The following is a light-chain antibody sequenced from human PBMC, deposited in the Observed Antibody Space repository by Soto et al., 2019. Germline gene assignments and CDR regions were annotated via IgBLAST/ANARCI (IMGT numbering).Light chain of an antibody. CDR2: AAS. Sequence: DIQMTQSPSSLSASVGDRVTITCRASQNIYSYLNWYLQKPGKAPDLLIYAASSLQSGVPSRFIGSGSGTDFTLTISSLQPGDFATYYCPQSYSTPRTFGQGTRVEIK. CDR3: PQSYSTPRT. V-gene: IGKV1-39*01. CDR1: QNIYSY. J-gene: IGKJ1*01.